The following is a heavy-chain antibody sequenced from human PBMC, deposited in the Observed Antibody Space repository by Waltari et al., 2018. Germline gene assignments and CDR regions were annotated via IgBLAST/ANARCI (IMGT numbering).Heavy chain of an antibody. J-gene: IGHJ4*02. CDR2: INPNSGGT. CDR3: ARSRGGGWLPHFDY. D-gene: IGHD6-19*01. Sequence: QVQLVQSGAEVTKPGASVKVSCKASGYTFTGYYLHCVRQAPGQGLEWMGWINPNSGGTNYAQKFQGRVTMTRDTSISTAYMELSRLRSDDTAVYYCARSRGGGWLPHFDYWGQGTLVTVSS. V-gene: IGHV1-2*02. CDR1: GYTFTGYY.